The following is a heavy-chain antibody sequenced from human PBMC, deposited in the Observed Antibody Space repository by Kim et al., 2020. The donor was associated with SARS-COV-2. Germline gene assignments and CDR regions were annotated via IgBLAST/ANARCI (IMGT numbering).Heavy chain of an antibody. CDR3: ATTFSFSTSWYYFDY. CDR1: GYTSSNYG. J-gene: IGHJ4*02. Sequence: ASVKVSCKVSGYTSSNYGISWVRQAPGQGLEWIGLINTLRLHTNSVVKFQDRVTITTVPSTNTVSMELRSLTSDDTAVYYCATTFSFSTSWYYFDYWCQG. CDR2: INTLRLHT. V-gene: IGHV1-18*04. D-gene: IGHD6-13*01.